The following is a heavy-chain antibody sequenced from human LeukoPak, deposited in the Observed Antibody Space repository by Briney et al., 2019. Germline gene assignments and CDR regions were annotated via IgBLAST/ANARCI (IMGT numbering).Heavy chain of an antibody. CDR2: IYYSGST. CDR1: GGSISSYY. CDR3: ARGTWSYGSGSSYFDY. D-gene: IGHD3-10*01. V-gene: IGHV4-59*01. Sequence: ASETLSLTCTVSGGSISSYYWSWIRQPPGKGLEWIGYIYYSGSTNYNPSLKSRVTISVDTSKNQFSLKLSSVTAADTAVYYCARGTWSYGSGSSYFDYWGQGTLVTVSS. J-gene: IGHJ4*02.